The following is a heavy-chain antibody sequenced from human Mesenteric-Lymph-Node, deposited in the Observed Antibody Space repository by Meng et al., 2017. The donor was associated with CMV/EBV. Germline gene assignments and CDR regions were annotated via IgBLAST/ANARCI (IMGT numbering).Heavy chain of an antibody. D-gene: IGHD3-22*01. Sequence: GESLKISCAASGFTFDDYTMHWVRQAPGKGLEWVASISSKNSFIYYIDSVKGRFTISRDNAKKSLYLQMNSLRAEDTAVYYCARDRLAYYDETGPTRAYGMDVWGQGTTVTVSS. J-gene: IGHJ6*02. CDR3: ARDRLAYYDETGPTRAYGMDV. CDR1: GFTFDDYT. CDR2: ISSKNSFI. V-gene: IGHV3-21*01.